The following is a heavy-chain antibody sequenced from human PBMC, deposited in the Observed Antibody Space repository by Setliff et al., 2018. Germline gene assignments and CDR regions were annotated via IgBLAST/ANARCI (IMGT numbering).Heavy chain of an antibody. CDR1: GGTFSIYT. V-gene: IGHV1-69*08. Sequence: SVKVSCKASGGTFSIYTISWVRQAPGQGLEWMGRIIPIFGTANYAQKFQGRVTITRDTSASTAYMELSSLRSEDTAVYYCARDGVGVPAIDYGMDVWGQGTTVTVSS. CDR3: ARDGVGVPAIDYGMDV. CDR2: IIPIFGTA. D-gene: IGHD2-2*01. J-gene: IGHJ6*02.